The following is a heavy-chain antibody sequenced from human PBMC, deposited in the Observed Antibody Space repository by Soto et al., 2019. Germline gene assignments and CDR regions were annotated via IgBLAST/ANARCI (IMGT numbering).Heavy chain of an antibody. J-gene: IGHJ5*02. CDR1: GGTFSSYA. CDR3: ARETVTIFGVVMNWFDP. CDR2: IIPIFGTA. Sequence: QVQLVQSGAEVKKPGSSVKVSCTASGGTFSSYAISWVRQAPGQGLEWMGGIIPIFGTANYAQKFQGRVTITADESTSTAYMELSSLRSEDTAVYYCARETVTIFGVVMNWFDPWGQGTLVTVSS. D-gene: IGHD3-3*01. V-gene: IGHV1-69*01.